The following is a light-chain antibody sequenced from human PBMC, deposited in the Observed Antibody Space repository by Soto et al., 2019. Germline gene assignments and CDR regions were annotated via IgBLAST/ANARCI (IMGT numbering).Light chain of an antibody. J-gene: IGKJ2*01. Sequence: EIVVTQAPAFLSVSTGEGATLFCRASQTVASKLAWYEQNPDQGPRLHIHGASTSSTGVAARFSDSGSETDVTLTTSSLQSEDFEVYYCQQYHNWPPQYTLGEGTKLQIK. CDR3: QQYHNWPPQYT. CDR1: QTVASK. CDR2: GAS. V-gene: IGKV3-15*01.